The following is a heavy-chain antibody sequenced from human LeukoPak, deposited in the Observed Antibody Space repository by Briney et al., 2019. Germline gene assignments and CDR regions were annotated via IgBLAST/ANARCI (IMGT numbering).Heavy chain of an antibody. Sequence: SETLSLTCTVSDDSISTYYWSWIRQPPGKGLEWIGYIFSTGNTNYTPSLKSRVTMSLETSKRQFYLRLDSVTAADTAMYYCARGYYGSGSYYPRFDYWGQGTLVTVSS. CDR2: IFSTGNT. CDR1: DDSISTYY. V-gene: IGHV4-59*08. D-gene: IGHD3-10*01. J-gene: IGHJ4*02. CDR3: ARGYYGSGSYYPRFDY.